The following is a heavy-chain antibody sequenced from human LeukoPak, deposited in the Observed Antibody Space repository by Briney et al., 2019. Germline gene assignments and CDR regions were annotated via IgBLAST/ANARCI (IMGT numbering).Heavy chain of an antibody. Sequence: GGSLRLSCTAPGVTFSKYGMHWVRQAPGKGLEWVAVISYDGSNKYYADSVKGRFTISRDNSKNTLYLQMNSLRAEDTAVYYCAKETYNWNYDYYFDYWGQGTLVTVSS. CDR2: ISYDGSNK. CDR1: GVTFSKYG. J-gene: IGHJ4*02. V-gene: IGHV3-30*18. D-gene: IGHD1-7*01. CDR3: AKETYNWNYDYYFDY.